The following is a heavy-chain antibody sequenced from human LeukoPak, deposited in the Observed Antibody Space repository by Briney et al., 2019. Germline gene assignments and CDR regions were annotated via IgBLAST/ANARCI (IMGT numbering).Heavy chain of an antibody. CDR3: ARSVDVDY. V-gene: IGHV3-48*01. J-gene: IGHJ4*02. CDR1: GFTFNNYY. CDR2: ISSSSSTI. D-gene: IGHD5-24*01. Sequence: PGGSLRLSCAASGFTFNNYYMSWVRQAPGKGQECVSCISSSSSTIYYADSVKGRFTISRDKAKNSLYLQMNALRAEDTAVYYCARSVDVDYWGQGILVTVSP.